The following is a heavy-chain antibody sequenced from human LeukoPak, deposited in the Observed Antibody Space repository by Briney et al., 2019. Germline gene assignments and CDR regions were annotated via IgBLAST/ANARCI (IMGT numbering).Heavy chain of an antibody. V-gene: IGHV3-30*04. D-gene: IGHD1-26*01. CDR3: ARDRGYSGSWDFDY. J-gene: IGHJ4*02. Sequence: GGSLRLSCAASGFTFSSYAMHWVRQAPGKGLEWVAVISYDGSNKYYADSVKGRFTISRDNSKNTLYLQMNSLRAEDTAVYYCARDRGYSGSWDFDYWGQGTLVTVSS. CDR2: ISYDGSNK. CDR1: GFTFSSYA.